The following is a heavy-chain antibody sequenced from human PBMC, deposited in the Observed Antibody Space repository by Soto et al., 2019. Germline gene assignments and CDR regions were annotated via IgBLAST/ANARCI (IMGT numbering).Heavy chain of an antibody. D-gene: IGHD6-13*01. V-gene: IGHV1-46*01. CDR3: ARDPGIAAAGTHYYGMDV. CDR1: GYTFTSYY. Sequence: ASVKVSCKASGYTFTSYYMHWVRQAPGQGLEWMGIINPSGGSTSYAQKFQGRVTMTRDTSTSTVYVELSSLRSEDTAVYYCARDPGIAAAGTHYYGMDVWGQGTTVTVSS. J-gene: IGHJ6*02. CDR2: INPSGGST.